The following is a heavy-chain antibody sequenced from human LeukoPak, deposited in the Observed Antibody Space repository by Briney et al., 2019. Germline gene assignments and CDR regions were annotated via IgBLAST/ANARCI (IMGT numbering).Heavy chain of an antibody. J-gene: IGHJ4*02. CDR2: ISTGNGDT. Sequence: ASVKVSCKTSGYTFTTYGLSWVRQAPGQGLEWMGWISTGNGDTNYAQKLQGRVTMTTDTSTSTTYMELRSLRSDDTAVYYCARGGATGETIDYWGQGTLVTVSS. D-gene: IGHD1-26*01. V-gene: IGHV1-18*01. CDR3: ARGGATGETIDY. CDR1: GYTFTTYG.